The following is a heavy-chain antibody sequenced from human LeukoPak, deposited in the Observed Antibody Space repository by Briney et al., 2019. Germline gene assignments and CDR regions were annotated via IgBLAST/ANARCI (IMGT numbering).Heavy chain of an antibody. CDR1: GFTFSSYA. V-gene: IGHV3-33*01. J-gene: IGHJ5*02. CDR3: ARAGGGYNLYWFDP. CDR2: IWYDGSNK. Sequence: PGRSLRLSCAAPGFTFSSYAMHWVRQAPGKGLEWVAVIWYDGSNKYYADSVKGRFTISRDNSKNTLYLQMNSLRAEDTAVYFCARAGGGYNLYWFDPWGQGTLVTVSS. D-gene: IGHD5-24*01.